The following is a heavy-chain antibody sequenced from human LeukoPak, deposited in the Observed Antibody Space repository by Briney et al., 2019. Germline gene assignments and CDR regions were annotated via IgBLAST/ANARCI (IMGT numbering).Heavy chain of an antibody. V-gene: IGHV3-53*01. CDR2: IYSGGST. CDR3: ARAWYRFGQFDY. Sequence: GGSLRLSCAASGFTVSSNYMSWVRQAPGKGLEWVSAIYSGGSTYYTDSVKGRFTISRDNSKNTLYLQMNSLRAEDTAVYYCARAWYRFGQFDYWGQGTLVTVSS. J-gene: IGHJ4*02. D-gene: IGHD3/OR15-3a*01. CDR1: GFTVSSNY.